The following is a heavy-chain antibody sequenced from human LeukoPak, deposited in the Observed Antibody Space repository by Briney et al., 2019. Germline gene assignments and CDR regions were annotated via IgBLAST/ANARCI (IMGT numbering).Heavy chain of an antibody. V-gene: IGHV3-21*04. CDR1: GFTFSSYS. D-gene: IGHD3-3*01. Sequence: GGSLRLSCAASGFTFSSYSMNWVRQAPGKGLEWVSSISSSSSYIYYADSVKGRFTVSRGNSKNTLYLQMNSLRAEDTAVYYCAKVISYDFWSGYFSFDYWGQGTLVTVSS. CDR2: ISSSSSYI. J-gene: IGHJ4*02. CDR3: AKVISYDFWSGYFSFDY.